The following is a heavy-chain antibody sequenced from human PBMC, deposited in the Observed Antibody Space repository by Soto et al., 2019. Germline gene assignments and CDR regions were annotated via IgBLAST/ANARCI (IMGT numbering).Heavy chain of an antibody. CDR3: ARDLRDCSSTFCSYYFHY. Sequence: ASVKVSCKASGYSFTAYNIHWVRQAPGQGLEWMGWINPSSGDTKYAQKFQGWVTMTRDTSISTAYLELSRLRSDDSAMYYFARDLRDCSSTFCSYYFHYWGQGALVTVSS. CDR2: INPSSGDT. J-gene: IGHJ4*02. D-gene: IGHD2-2*01. CDR1: GYSFTAYN. V-gene: IGHV1-2*04.